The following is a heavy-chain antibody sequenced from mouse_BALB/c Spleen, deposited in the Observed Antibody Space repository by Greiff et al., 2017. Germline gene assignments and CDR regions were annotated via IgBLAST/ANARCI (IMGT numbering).Heavy chain of an antibody. CDR1: GYTFTNYW. CDR3: AKDYDY. CDR2: IYPGGGYT. Sequence: QVQLQQSGAELVRPGASVKISCTASGYTFTNYWLGWVKQRPGHGLEWIGDIYPGGGYTNYNEKFKGKATLTADTSSSTAYMQLSSLTSEDSAVYFCAKDYDYWGQGTTLTVSS. J-gene: IGHJ2*01. D-gene: IGHD2-13*01. V-gene: IGHV1-63*02.